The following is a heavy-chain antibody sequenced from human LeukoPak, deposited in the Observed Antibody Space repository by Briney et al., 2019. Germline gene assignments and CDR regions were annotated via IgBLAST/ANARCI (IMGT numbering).Heavy chain of an antibody. CDR2: INPGDGSTT. CDR1: GFTFSNYW. J-gene: IGHJ3*01. CDR3: VRVSQDDDYYDSPVQGAFDL. Sequence: GGSLRLSCAASGFTFSNYWMNWVRQAPGKGLVWVSHINPGDGSTTGYADSVKGRFTVSRDNAKNTLYLQMSSLKDEDTAVYYCVRVSQDDDYYDSPVQGAFDLWGQGTMVTVSS. D-gene: IGHD3-22*01. V-gene: IGHV3-74*01.